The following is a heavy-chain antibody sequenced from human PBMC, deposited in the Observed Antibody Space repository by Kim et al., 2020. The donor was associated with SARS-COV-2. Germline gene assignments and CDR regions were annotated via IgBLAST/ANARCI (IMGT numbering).Heavy chain of an antibody. CDR1: GGSISSGGYY. Sequence: SKTLSLTCTVSGGSISSGGYYWSWIRQHPGKGLEWIGYIYYSGSTYYNPSLKSRVTISVDTSKNQFSLKLSSVTAADTAVYYCARDFKQSGYYYYYYGMDVWGRGTTVTVSS. V-gene: IGHV4-31*03. CDR2: IYYSGST. D-gene: IGHD6-19*01. CDR3: ARDFKQSGYYYYYYGMDV. J-gene: IGHJ6*01.